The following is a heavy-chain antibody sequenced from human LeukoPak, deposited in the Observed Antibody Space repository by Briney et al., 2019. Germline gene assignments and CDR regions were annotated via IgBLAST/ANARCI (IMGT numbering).Heavy chain of an antibody. D-gene: IGHD1-26*01. Sequence: GGSLRLSCAASGFTFSSYSMNWVRQAPGKGLEWVSSISSSSSYIYYADSVKGRFTISRDNAKNSLYLQMNSLRAEDTAVYYCARIGSSSYIDYWGQGTLVTVSS. CDR3: ARIGSSSYIDY. V-gene: IGHV3-21*04. CDR1: GFTFSSYS. J-gene: IGHJ4*02. CDR2: ISSSSSYI.